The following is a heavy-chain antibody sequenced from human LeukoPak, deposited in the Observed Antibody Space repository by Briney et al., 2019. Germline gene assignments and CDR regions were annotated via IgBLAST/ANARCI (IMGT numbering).Heavy chain of an antibody. CDR1: GFTFSSYG. J-gene: IGHJ4*02. Sequence: QSGRSLRLSCAASGFTFSSYGMHWVRQAPGKGLEWVAVIWYDGSNKYYADSVKGRFTISRDNSKNTLYLQMNSLRAEDTAVYYCARAGDIVVVGAYFDYWGQGTLVTVSS. V-gene: IGHV3-33*01. D-gene: IGHD2-15*01. CDR2: IWYDGSNK. CDR3: ARAGDIVVVGAYFDY.